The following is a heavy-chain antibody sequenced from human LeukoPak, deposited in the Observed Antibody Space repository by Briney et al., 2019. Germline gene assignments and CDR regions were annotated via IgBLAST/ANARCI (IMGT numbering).Heavy chain of an antibody. D-gene: IGHD1-7*01. CDR3: ARSGRITGTTPLYYYYYMDV. V-gene: IGHV1-18*01. J-gene: IGHJ6*03. CDR2: ISPYNGNT. CDR1: GYTFPNYG. Sequence: ASVKVSCKASGYTFPNYGINWVRQAPGQGLEWMGWISPYNGNTNYAQKLQGRVTMTTDTSTSTAYMELRSLRSDDTAVYYCARSGRITGTTPLYYYYYMDVWGKGTTVTVSS.